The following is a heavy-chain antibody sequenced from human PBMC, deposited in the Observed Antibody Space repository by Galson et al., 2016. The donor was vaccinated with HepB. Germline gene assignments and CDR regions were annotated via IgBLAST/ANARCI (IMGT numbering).Heavy chain of an antibody. D-gene: IGHD3-16*01. V-gene: IGHV4-59*01. CDR1: GGSISPFF. CDR2: IYYSGTT. CDR3: ARSYAGYAFDI. J-gene: IGHJ3*02. Sequence: SETLSLTCTVSGGSISPFFWSWIRQPPGKGLEWIAYIYYSGTTNYNPSLNSRVTISLDTSKSQFSLKVTSVTAADTAVYYCARSYAGYAFDIWGQGTMVTVAS.